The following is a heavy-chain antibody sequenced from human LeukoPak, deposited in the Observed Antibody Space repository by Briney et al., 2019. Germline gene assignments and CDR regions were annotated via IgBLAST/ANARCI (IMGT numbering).Heavy chain of an antibody. CDR1: GYTFTTYG. D-gene: IGHD6-19*01. CDR2: IKTYNGDT. Sequence: GASVKVSCRASGYTFTTYGINWVRQAPGQGLEWMGWIKTYNGDTNTAQKFLDRIIMTTDKSTGTAYMELRSLRSDDTAVYYCAKDGGQQWLTNYYSCGMDVWGQGTTVIVSS. CDR3: AKDGGQQWLTNYYSCGMDV. V-gene: IGHV1-18*01. J-gene: IGHJ6*02.